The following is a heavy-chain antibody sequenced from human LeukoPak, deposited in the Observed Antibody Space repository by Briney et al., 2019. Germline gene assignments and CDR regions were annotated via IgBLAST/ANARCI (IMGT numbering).Heavy chain of an antibody. V-gene: IGHV1-18*01. CDR2: ISCYNGDT. Sequence: ASVKVSCRASGYRFTSHGISWVRQAPGQDLEWMGWISCYNGDTKYTQNFQGRVTMTTDTSTSTAYMELRGLRSDDTAVYYCARDPTNTSGRYAYFDYWGQGSLVTVSS. D-gene: IGHD2-8*01. J-gene: IGHJ4*02. CDR1: GYRFTSHG. CDR3: ARDPTNTSGRYAYFDY.